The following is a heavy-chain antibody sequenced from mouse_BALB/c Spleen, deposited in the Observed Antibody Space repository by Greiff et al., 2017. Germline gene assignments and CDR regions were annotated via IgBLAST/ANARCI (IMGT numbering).Heavy chain of an antibody. CDR3: TRRYYGSSDY. CDR2: INPSNGGT. V-gene: IGHV1S81*02. D-gene: IGHD1-1*01. CDR1: GYTFTSYY. Sequence: QVTLKVSGAELVKPGASVKLSCKASGYTFTSYYMYWVKQRPGQGLEWIGEINPSNGGTNFNEKFKSKATLTVDKSSSTAYMQLSSLTSEDSAVYYCTRRYYGSSDYWGQGTTLTVSS. J-gene: IGHJ2*01.